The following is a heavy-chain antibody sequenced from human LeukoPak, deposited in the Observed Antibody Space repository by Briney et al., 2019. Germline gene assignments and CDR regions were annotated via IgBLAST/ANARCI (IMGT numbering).Heavy chain of an antibody. V-gene: IGHV4-34*01. CDR2: IYHSGST. CDR3: ARVGQVMLRQVGAQYYFDY. Sequence: PSQTLSLTCAIYSESFSGYFWSWIRQPPGKGLEWIGSIYHSGSTYYNPSLKSRVTISVDTSKNQFSLKLSSVTAADTAVYYCARVGQVMLRQVGAQYYFDYWGQGTLVTVSS. J-gene: IGHJ4*02. CDR1: SESFSGYF. D-gene: IGHD1-26*01.